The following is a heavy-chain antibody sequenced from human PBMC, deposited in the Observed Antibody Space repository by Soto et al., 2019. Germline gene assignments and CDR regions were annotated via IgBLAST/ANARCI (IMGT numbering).Heavy chain of an antibody. V-gene: IGHV3-66*01. CDR1: GFTFSIYW. D-gene: IGHD3-10*01. CDR2: IYSGGST. CDR3: ARDFLSDGSGSYPQVYYGMDV. Sequence: SGFTFSIYWMSWVRQAPGKGLEWVSVIYSGGSTYYADSVKGRFTISRDNSKNTLYLQMNSLRAEDTAVYYCARDFLSDGSGSYPQVYYGMDVWGQGTTVTVSS. J-gene: IGHJ6*02.